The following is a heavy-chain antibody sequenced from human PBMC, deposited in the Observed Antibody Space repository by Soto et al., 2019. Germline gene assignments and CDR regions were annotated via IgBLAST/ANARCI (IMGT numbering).Heavy chain of an antibody. CDR3: ARGECSGGGCYLPDWFDP. J-gene: IGHJ5*02. CDR2: VRGSGSDT. D-gene: IGHD2-15*01. Sequence: EVQLLESGGGLVQSGGSLRLSCAGSGFTFSTYAVSWVRQAPGKGLEWVSTVRGSGSDTYYADSVKGRFTVSRDNSKNTLYLKMNNLRADDTAVYYCARGECSGGGCYLPDWFDPWGQGTLVTVSS. V-gene: IGHV3-23*01. CDR1: GFTFSTYA.